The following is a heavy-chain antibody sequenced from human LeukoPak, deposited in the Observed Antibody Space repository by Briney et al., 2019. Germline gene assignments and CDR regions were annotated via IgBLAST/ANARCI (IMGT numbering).Heavy chain of an antibody. Sequence: SETLSLTCTVSGGSISSYYWSWIRQPPGKGLEWIGYIYTSGSTNYNPSLKSRVTISVDTSKNQFSLKLSSVTAADTAVYYCGGTGDRRRYMEVWGKGTTVTVSS. D-gene: IGHD2-15*01. CDR3: GGTGDRRRYMEV. J-gene: IGHJ6*03. CDR2: IYTSGST. V-gene: IGHV4-4*09. CDR1: GGSISSYY.